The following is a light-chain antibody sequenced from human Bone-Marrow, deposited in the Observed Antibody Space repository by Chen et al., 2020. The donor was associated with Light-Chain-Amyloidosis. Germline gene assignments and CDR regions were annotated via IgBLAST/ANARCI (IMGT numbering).Light chain of an antibody. Sequence: SYVLTQPSSVSVAPGQTATIACGGNNIGSTSVHWYQQTPGQAPLLVDYDDSARPAGIPERLSGSNSGNTATLTISGDEDGDAAYYYCQAWDRSSDHPVFGGGTKLTVL. CDR3: QAWDRSSDHPV. CDR1: NIGSTS. V-gene: IGLV3-21*02. J-gene: IGLJ3*02. CDR2: DDS.